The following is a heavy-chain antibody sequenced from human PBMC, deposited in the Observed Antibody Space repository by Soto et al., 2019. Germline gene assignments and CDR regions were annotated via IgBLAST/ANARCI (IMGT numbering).Heavy chain of an antibody. CDR2: IYYSGST. CDR3: ARVPFDYGGNYHAFDI. D-gene: IGHD4-17*01. V-gene: IGHV4-30-4*01. J-gene: IGHJ3*02. CDR1: GGSISSGDYY. Sequence: QVQLQESGPGLVKPSQTLSLTCTVSGGSISSGDYYWSWIRQPPGKGLEWIGYIYYSGSTYYNPSLKSRFTISVDTSKNQFSLKLSSVTAADTAVYYCARVPFDYGGNYHAFDIWGQGTMVTVSS.